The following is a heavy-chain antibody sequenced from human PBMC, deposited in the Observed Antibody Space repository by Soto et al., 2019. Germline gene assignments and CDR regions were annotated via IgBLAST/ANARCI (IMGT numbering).Heavy chain of an antibody. Sequence: GGSLRLSCAASGFTFTNYGMHWVRQAPGKGLEWVVVISYDGSNKYYADSVKGRFTISRDNSKNTLYLQMNSLRAEDTAVYYCAKGERDSSGWYQLYYYYYGMDVWGQGTTVTVS. D-gene: IGHD6-19*01. CDR2: ISYDGSNK. V-gene: IGHV3-30*18. CDR1: GFTFTNYG. J-gene: IGHJ6*02. CDR3: AKGERDSSGWYQLYYYYYGMDV.